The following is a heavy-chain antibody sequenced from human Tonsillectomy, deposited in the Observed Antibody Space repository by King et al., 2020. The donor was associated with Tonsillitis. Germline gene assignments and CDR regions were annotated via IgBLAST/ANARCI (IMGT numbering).Heavy chain of an antibody. CDR3: VRDRPDGYPNDFDY. CDR2: INSDGSTT. J-gene: IGHJ4*02. Sequence: EVQLVESGGGLVQPGGSLSLSCAGSGFTFSGHWMHWVRQAPGKGLVWVAHINSDGSTTNYGDSVKGRFTISRDNAKNTLYLQMNSLRAEDTAVYYCVRDRPDGYPNDFDYWGQGTLVTGSS. V-gene: IGHV3-74*01. D-gene: IGHD5-24*01. CDR1: GFTFSGHW.